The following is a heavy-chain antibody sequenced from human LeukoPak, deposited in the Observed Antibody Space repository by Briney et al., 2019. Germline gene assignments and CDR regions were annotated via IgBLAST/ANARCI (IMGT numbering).Heavy chain of an antibody. J-gene: IGHJ4*02. CDR3: TKGDYHAY. Sequence: PGGSLRLSCTASGFTFGDYAMSWFRQTPGKGLEWVGFIRSNTYGGTAEYAASVKGRFTISRDDSKSIAYLQMNSLKTEDTAVYYCTKGDYHAYWGQGTLATVSS. V-gene: IGHV3-49*03. CDR2: IRSNTYGGTA. CDR1: GFTFGDYA.